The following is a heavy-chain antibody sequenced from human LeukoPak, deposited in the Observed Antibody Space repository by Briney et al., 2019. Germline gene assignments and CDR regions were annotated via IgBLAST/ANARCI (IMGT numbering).Heavy chain of an antibody. V-gene: IGHV4-59*01. CDR2: IYYSGST. CDR1: GGSISGYY. J-gene: IGHJ6*02. CDR3: ARLSTIAARTRGRYYYYGMDV. D-gene: IGHD6-6*01. Sequence: SETLSLTCAVSGGSISGYYWSWIRQPPGKGLEWIGYIYYSGSTNYNPSLKSRVTISVDTSKNQFSLKLSSVTAADTAVYYCARLSTIAARTRGRYYYYGMDVWGQGTTVTVSS.